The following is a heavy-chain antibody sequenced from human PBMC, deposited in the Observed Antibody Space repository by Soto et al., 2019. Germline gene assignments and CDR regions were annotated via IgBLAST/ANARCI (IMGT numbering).Heavy chain of an antibody. J-gene: IGHJ6*02. Sequence: GASVKVSCKACGYTFTSYGISWVRQAPGQGLEWMGWISAYNGNTNYAQKLQGRVTMTTDTSTSTAYMELRSLRSDDTAVYYCARDSRFSPSMSLLFGDYYGMDAWGQGTTVNVSS. V-gene: IGHV1-18*01. CDR3: ARDSRFSPSMSLLFGDYYGMDA. CDR1: GYTFTSYG. D-gene: IGHD2-21*02. CDR2: ISAYNGNT.